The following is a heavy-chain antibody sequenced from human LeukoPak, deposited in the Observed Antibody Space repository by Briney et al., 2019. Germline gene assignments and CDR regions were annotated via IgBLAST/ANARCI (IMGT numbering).Heavy chain of an antibody. CDR2: ISSSSSTI. V-gene: IGHV3-48*01. CDR3: AKDFNAPYYYDSSGYYPDDAFDI. J-gene: IGHJ3*02. D-gene: IGHD3-22*01. Sequence: PGGSLRLSCAASGFTFSSYSMNWVRQAPGKGLEWVSYISSSSSTIYYADSVKGRFTISRDNAKNSLYLQMNSLRAEDTAVYYCAKDFNAPYYYDSSGYYPDDAFDIWGQGTMVTVSS. CDR1: GFTFSSYS.